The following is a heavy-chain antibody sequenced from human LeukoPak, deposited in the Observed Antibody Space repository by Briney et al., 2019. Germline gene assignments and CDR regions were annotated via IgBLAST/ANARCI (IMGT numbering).Heavy chain of an antibody. CDR3: ARGINWVDY. V-gene: IGHV3-53*01. Sequence: GGSLRLSCAASGFTVSSSYMSWVRQAPGKGLEWVSLIYSADNTHYADSVKGRFSISRDNSKNTLYLQMNSLRAEDTAVYYCARGINWVDYWGQGILVTVSS. CDR2: IYSADNT. J-gene: IGHJ4*02. CDR1: GFTVSSSY. D-gene: IGHD7-27*01.